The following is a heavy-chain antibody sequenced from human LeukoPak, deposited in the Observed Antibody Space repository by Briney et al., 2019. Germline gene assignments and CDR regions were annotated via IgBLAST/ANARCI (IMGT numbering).Heavy chain of an antibody. Sequence: SETLSLTCTVSGGSISSYYWSWIRQPPGKGLEWIGYIYTSGSTNYNPSLKSRVTISVDTSKNQFSLKLSSVTAADTAVYYCARSQGPTMMGYWGQGTLVTVSS. D-gene: IGHD3-22*01. CDR1: GGSISSYY. CDR2: IYTSGST. V-gene: IGHV4-4*09. CDR3: ARSQGPTMMGY. J-gene: IGHJ4*02.